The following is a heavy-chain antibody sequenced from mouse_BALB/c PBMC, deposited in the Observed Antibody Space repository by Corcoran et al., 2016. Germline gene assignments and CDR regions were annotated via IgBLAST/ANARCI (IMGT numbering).Heavy chain of an antibody. V-gene: IGHV14-3*02. Sequence: EVQLQQSGAELVKPGASVKLSCTASGFNIKDTYMHWVKQRPEQGLEWIGRIDPANGNTKYGPKFQGKATITADTSSNTAYLQLSSLTSEDTAVYYCANWDWYFDVWGAGTTVTVSS. D-gene: IGHD4-1*01. CDR2: IDPANGNT. J-gene: IGHJ1*01. CDR1: GFNIKDTY. CDR3: ANWDWYFDV.